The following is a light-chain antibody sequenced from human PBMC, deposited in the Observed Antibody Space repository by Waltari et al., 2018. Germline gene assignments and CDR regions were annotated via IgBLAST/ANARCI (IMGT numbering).Light chain of an antibody. Sequence: EIVLTQSPDTLSLSPGERATLSCRASQSVTSNYLAWYQQKPGQAPRLLIYGVSSRATGVPDRFRGGGSGTEFTLTITRLEPEDFAVYYCQQYASSRTFGQGT. V-gene: IGKV3-20*01. CDR2: GVS. J-gene: IGKJ1*01. CDR3: QQYASSRT. CDR1: QSVTSNY.